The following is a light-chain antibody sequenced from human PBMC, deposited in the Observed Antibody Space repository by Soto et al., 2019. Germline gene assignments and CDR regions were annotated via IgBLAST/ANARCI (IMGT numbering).Light chain of an antibody. CDR2: AAS. Sequence: DLQMTQSPSYVSASVGDRVTITCRASQGISSWLAWYQQKPGKAPKXXIYAASSLQSGVPSRFSGSGSGTDFNLTISSLQPEDFATYYCQQSYSTPWTFGQGTKVDIK. V-gene: IGKV1-12*01. J-gene: IGKJ1*01. CDR1: QGISSW. CDR3: QQSYSTPWT.